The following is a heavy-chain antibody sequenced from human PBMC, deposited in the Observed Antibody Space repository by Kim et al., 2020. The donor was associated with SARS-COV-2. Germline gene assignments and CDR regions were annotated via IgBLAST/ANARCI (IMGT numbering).Heavy chain of an antibody. CDR1: GGSVSSGSYY. Sequence: SETLSLTCTVSGGSVSSGSYYWSWIRQPPGKGLEWIGYIYYSGSTNYNPSLKSRVTISVDTSKNQFSLKLSSVTAADTAVYYCARDPAYPGLTLDYWGQGTLVTVSS. CDR2: IYYSGST. D-gene: IGHD3-9*01. J-gene: IGHJ4*02. CDR3: ARDPAYPGLTLDY. V-gene: IGHV4-61*01.